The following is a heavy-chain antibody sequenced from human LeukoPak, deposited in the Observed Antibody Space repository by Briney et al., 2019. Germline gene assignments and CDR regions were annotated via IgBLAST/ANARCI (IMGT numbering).Heavy chain of an antibody. V-gene: IGHV4-39*07. CDR1: GGSISSSSYY. J-gene: IGHJ6*03. Sequence: SETLSLTCTVSGGSISSSSYYWGWIRQPPGKGLEWIGSIYYSGSTYYNPSLKGRVTISVDTSKNQFSLKLSSVTAAGTAVYYCARDPQRGYYMDVWGKGTTVTVSS. CDR3: ARDPQRGYYMDV. CDR2: IYYSGST.